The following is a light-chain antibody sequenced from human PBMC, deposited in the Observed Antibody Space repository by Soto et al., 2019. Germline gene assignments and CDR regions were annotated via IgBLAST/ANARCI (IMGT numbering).Light chain of an antibody. CDR3: QQYDNWPQT. CDR2: GAS. Sequence: EIVMTQSPATLSVSPGARATLSCGASQSVRSYLAWYQQKPGQAPRILIHGASTRAPGIPARFSGSGSGTDCALTISSLQSEDVAVYYCQQYDNWPQTFGQGTKVDIK. V-gene: IGKV3-15*01. J-gene: IGKJ1*01. CDR1: QSVRSY.